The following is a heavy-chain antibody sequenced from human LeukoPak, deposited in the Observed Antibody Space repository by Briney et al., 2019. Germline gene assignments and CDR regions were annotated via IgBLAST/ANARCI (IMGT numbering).Heavy chain of an antibody. CDR3: ATRVLLWFGELFPPWDY. D-gene: IGHD3-10*01. CDR1: GASISGSSHYF. CDR2: IYYSGIT. J-gene: IGHJ4*02. Sequence: SETLSLTCTVSGASISGSSHYFWGWIRQTPGKGLEWIGSIYYSGITYYTPSLKSRVTISVDTSKNQFSLKLSSVTAADTAVYYCATRVLLWFGELFPPWDYWGQGTLVTVSS. V-gene: IGHV4-39*01.